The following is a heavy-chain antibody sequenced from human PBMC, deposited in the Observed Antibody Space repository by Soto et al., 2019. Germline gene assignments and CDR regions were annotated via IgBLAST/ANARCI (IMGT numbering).Heavy chain of an antibody. V-gene: IGHV3-21*01. CDR2: ISSSSSYI. CDR1: GFTFSSYS. D-gene: IGHD1-20*01. J-gene: IGHJ6*03. Sequence: EVQLVESGGGLVKPGGSLRLSCAASGFTFSSYSMNWVRQAPGKGLEWVSSISSSSSYIYYADSVKGRFTISRDNAKNSLYLQMNSLRAEYTAVYYCARSIITNDYYYYMDVWGKGTTVTVSS. CDR3: ARSIITNDYYYYMDV.